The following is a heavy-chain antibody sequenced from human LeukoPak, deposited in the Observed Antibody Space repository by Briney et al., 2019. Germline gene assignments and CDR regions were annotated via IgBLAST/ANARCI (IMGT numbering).Heavy chain of an antibody. CDR3: TRDWLDASLDY. V-gene: IGHV3-7*01. J-gene: IGHJ4*02. Sequence: GGSLRLSCAASGFTFSSYWVSWVRQAPGKGLEWVAFINHPGTEKYYVDSVEGRFTISRDNAKNSLYLQMNSLRAEDTAIYYCTRDWLDASLDYWGQGVLVTVSS. CDR2: INHPGTEK. D-gene: IGHD6-19*01. CDR1: GFTFSSYW.